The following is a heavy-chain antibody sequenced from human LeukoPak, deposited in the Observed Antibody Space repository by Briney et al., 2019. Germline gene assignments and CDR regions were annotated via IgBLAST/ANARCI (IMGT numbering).Heavy chain of an antibody. D-gene: IGHD3-3*01. CDR3: ARSMPRPPYYDFWSGPKTYFDY. CDR2: AYYRSKWLI. V-gene: IGHV6-1*01. Sequence: SQTLSLTCAISGDSVSGSPAVWNWIRQSPSRGLEWLGRAYYRSKWLIDYALSVKGRITITPDTSKNQFSLQLNSVTAADTAVYYCARSMPRPPYYDFWSGPKTYFDYWGQGTLVTVSS. J-gene: IGHJ4*02. CDR1: GDSVSGSPAV.